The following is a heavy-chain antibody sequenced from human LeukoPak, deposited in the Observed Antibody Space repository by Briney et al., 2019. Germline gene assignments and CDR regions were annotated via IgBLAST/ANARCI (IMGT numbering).Heavy chain of an antibody. CDR2: IDGDGSST. CDR1: GFTFTNYW. Sequence: PGGSLRLSCAASGFTFTNYWMHWVRQAPGKGLVWVSRIDGDGSSTNYADSVKGRFTISRDNAKNTLYLQMHSLRAEDTAVYYCARGEGGVLTSYFPPFFDYWGQGTLVTVSS. D-gene: IGHD2/OR15-2a*01. V-gene: IGHV3-74*01. J-gene: IGHJ4*02. CDR3: ARGEGGVLTSYFPPFFDY.